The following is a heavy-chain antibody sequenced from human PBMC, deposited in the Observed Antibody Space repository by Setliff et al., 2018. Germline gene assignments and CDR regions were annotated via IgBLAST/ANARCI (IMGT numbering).Heavy chain of an antibody. CDR1: GGSISSGGYY. J-gene: IGHJ6*04. V-gene: IGHV4-31*03. CDR2: IYYSGST. D-gene: IGHD3-22*01. CDR3: AREVGYYDSSGYPDV. Sequence: SETLSLTCTVSGGSISSGGYYWSWIRQHPGKGLEWIGYIYYSGSTYYNPSLKSRVTISVDTSKNQFSLKLSSVTAADAAVYYCAREVGYYDSSGYPDVWGKGTTVTVSS.